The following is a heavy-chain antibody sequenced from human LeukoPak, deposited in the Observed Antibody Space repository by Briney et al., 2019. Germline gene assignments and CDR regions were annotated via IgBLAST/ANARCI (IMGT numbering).Heavy chain of an antibody. CDR3: ATGYYYDSSGYYYVRAEYFQH. D-gene: IGHD3-22*01. CDR2: IGWNSGSI. Sequence: GGSLRLSCAASGFTFDDYAMHWVRQAPGKGLEWVSGIGWNSGSIGYADSVKGRFTISRDNAKNSLYLQMNSLRAEDTALYYCATGYYYDSSGYYYVRAEYFQHWGQGTLVTVSS. J-gene: IGHJ1*01. CDR1: GFTFDDYA. V-gene: IGHV3-9*01.